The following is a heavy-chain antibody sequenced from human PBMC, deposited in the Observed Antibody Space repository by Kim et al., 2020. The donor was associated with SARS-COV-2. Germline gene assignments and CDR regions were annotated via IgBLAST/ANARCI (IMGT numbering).Heavy chain of an antibody. Sequence: GGSLRLSCAASGFTFSNYGMHWVRQAPGKGLEWVAVIWYDGSNIYYGDSVKGRFTISRDNSKNTLYMEMNSLSAEDTAVYYCARDRVSMDRGVLGSWGQGALVTVSS. D-gene: IGHD3-10*01. J-gene: IGHJ5*02. CDR1: GFTFSNYG. V-gene: IGHV3-33*01. CDR2: IWYDGSNI. CDR3: ARDRVSMDRGVLGS.